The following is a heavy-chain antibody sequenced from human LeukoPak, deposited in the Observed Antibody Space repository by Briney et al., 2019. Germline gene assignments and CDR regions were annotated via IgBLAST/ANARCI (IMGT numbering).Heavy chain of an antibody. CDR1: SGSISSYY. D-gene: IGHD4-11*01. CDR2: IYTRGST. CDR3: AAVTPFGYYGMDV. Sequence: PSESLSLTCTVSSGSISSYYWRWIRQPAGKGLWWIGRIYTRGSTNYNPSLKSRVTMSVDTSKNQFSLKLSSVTAADTAVYYCAAVTPFGYYGMDVWGQGTTVTVSS. J-gene: IGHJ6*02. V-gene: IGHV4-4*07.